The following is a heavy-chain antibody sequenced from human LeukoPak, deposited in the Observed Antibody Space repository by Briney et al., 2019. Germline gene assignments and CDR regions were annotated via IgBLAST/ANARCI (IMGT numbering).Heavy chain of an antibody. D-gene: IGHD3-22*01. V-gene: IGHV3-23*01. CDR1: DFTFSSSG. CDR3: AKGAYYDL. J-gene: IGHJ4*02. CDR2: VSSSGENT. Sequence: GGTLRLSCAASDFTFSSSGMTWVRQAPGKGLEWVSTVSSSGENTYYADSVKGRFTISRDNSKNTLYLQMNSLRAEDTAVYYCAKGAYYDLWGQGTLVTVSS.